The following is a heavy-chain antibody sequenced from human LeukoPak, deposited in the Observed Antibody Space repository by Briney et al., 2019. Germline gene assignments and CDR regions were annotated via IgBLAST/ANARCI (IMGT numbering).Heavy chain of an antibody. V-gene: IGHV1-46*01. CDR2: INPSGGST. J-gene: IGHJ4*02. CDR3: ARGDMRAPGAYYFDY. Sequence: ASVKVSCKASGYTFTSYYMHWVRQAPGQGLEWMGIINPSGGSTSYAQNFQGRVTMTRDTSTTTVYMELSSPRFEDTAVYYCARGDMRAPGAYYFDYWGQGTLVTVSS. D-gene: IGHD2-15*01. CDR1: GYTFTSYY.